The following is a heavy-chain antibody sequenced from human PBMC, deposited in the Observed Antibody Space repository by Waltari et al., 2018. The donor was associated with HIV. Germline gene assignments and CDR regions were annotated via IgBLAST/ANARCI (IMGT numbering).Heavy chain of an antibody. J-gene: IGHJ5*02. D-gene: IGHD3-16*01. Sequence: QVHLKQWGAGLLKPSETLSLTCAIQGESFNDYYWSFRDFYWTWIRHSPEKGLEWIGQILHNGATNSNPSLKSGVSMSADSSKKQFSLRLISVTAADTAVYYCARGVSEDHIWGSYFDHWGQGTPVTVSS. CDR2: ILHNGAT. V-gene: IGHV4-34*02. CDR3: ARGVSEDHIWGSYFDH. CDR1: GESFNDYY.